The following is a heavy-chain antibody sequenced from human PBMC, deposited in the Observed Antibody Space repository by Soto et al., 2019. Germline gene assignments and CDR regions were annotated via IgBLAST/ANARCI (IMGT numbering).Heavy chain of an antibody. J-gene: IGHJ3*02. D-gene: IGHD2-21*02. CDR1: GYSFTSYW. CDR2: IYPGDSDT. Sequence: GESLKISCKGSGYSFTSYWIGWVRQMPGKGLEWMWIIYPGDSDTRYSPSFQGQVTISADKSISTAYLQWSSLKASDTAMYYCARQEGLAYCGGDCYSFYAFDIWGQGTMVTVSS. V-gene: IGHV5-51*01. CDR3: ARQEGLAYCGGDCYSFYAFDI.